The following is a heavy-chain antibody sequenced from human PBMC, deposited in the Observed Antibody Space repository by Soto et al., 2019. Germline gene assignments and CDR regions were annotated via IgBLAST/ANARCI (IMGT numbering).Heavy chain of an antibody. J-gene: IGHJ5*02. D-gene: IGHD5-12*01. Sequence: QVHLVQSGVEVKTPGASVKVSCQASGYTFFTYDISWVRQAPGQGLEWMGWISTYSGDTKYAQKFQCRVTMTTVTSTSTAYLELRSLRSDDTSVYYCARHHGPTTSEKWFDPWGQGTLVTVSS. CDR1: GYTFFTYD. CDR2: ISTYSGDT. V-gene: IGHV1-18*01. CDR3: ARHHGPTTSEKWFDP.